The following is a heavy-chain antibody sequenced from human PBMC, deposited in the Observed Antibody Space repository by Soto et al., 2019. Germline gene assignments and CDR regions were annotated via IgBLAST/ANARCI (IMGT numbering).Heavy chain of an antibody. D-gene: IGHD4-17*01. CDR1: GGSISSSSYY. V-gene: IGHV4-39*01. J-gene: IGHJ2*01. CDR2: IYYSGST. Sequence: QLQLQESGPGLVKPSETLSLTCTVSGGSISSSSYYWGCIRQPPGKGLEWIGSIYYSGSTYYNPSLKSRVTISVDTSKNQFSLKLSSVTAADTAVYYCARIFYGDYANSEWYFDLWGRGTLVTVSS. CDR3: ARIFYGDYANSEWYFDL.